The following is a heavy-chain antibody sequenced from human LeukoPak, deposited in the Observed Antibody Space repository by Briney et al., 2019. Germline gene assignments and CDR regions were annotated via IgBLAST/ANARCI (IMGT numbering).Heavy chain of an antibody. CDR2: ISHTGSTM. D-gene: IGHD6-13*01. CDR1: GFSFSSYS. J-gene: IGHJ4*02. CDR3: AKDRGYSSSLDY. Sequence: GGSLRLSCAASGFSFSSYSMNWVRQAPGKGLEWVSYISHTGSTMSYADSVKGRFTISRDNARNSLYLQMNSLRAEDTAVYYCAKDRGYSSSLDYWGQGTLVTVSS. V-gene: IGHV3-48*04.